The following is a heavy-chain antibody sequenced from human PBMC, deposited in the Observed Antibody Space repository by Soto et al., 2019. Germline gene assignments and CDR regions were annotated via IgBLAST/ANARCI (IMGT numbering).Heavy chain of an antibody. J-gene: IGHJ6*04. Sequence: PGESLKISCKGSGYSFTSYWISWVRQMPGKGLEWMGRIDPSDSYTNYSPSFQGHVTISADKSISTAYLQWSSLKASDTAMYYCASLLTGTTYYYGMDVWGKGTTVTVSS. CDR2: IDPSDSYT. CDR1: GYSFTSYW. V-gene: IGHV5-10-1*01. CDR3: ASLLTGTTYYYGMDV. D-gene: IGHD1-7*01.